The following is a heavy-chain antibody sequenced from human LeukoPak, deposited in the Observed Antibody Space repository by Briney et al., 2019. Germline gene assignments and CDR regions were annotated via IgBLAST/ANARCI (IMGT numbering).Heavy chain of an antibody. J-gene: IGHJ4*02. V-gene: IGHV3-30-3*01. CDR2: ISYDGSNK. CDR3: AILDQPDY. CDR1: GFTFSSYA. Sequence: PGGSLRLSCAASGFTFSSYAMHWVRQAPGKGLEWVAVISYDGSNKYYADSVKGRFTISRDNSKNTLYLQMNSLRAEDTAVYYCAILDQPDYWGQGPLVTVSS.